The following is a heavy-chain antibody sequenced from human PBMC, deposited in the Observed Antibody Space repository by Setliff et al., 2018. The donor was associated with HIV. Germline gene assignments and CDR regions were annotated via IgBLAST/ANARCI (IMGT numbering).Heavy chain of an antibody. J-gene: IGHJ1*01. D-gene: IGHD2-15*01. CDR2: INPSGST. CDR3: ARVRRAGSGPKNFQH. Sequence: PYEALSLTCPVYGLSFKGYYWSWLRQPPGKGLEWVGEINPSGSTNYNPSLKSRVTMSVDKSKNQFSLRLSSVTAADTAGYYGARVRRAGSGPKNFQHWGQGTWSPSPQ. V-gene: IGHV4-34*01. CDR1: GLSFKGYY.